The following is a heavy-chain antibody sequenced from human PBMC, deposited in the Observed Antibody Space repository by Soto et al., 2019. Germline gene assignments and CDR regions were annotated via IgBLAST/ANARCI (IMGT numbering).Heavy chain of an antibody. CDR3: ARSLDY. CDR1: GFSFSSYW. J-gene: IGHJ4*02. V-gene: IGHV3-7*01. CDR2: INQDGSEK. Sequence: GGSLRLSCAASGFSFSSYWMDWVRQAPGKGLEWVVNINQDGSEKHYVDSVKGRFTISRDNAKNSLYLQMSSLTAEDSALYYCARSLDYWGQGTLVTVSS.